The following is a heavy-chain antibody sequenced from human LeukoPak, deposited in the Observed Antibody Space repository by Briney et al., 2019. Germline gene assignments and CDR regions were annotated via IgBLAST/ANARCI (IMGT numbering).Heavy chain of an antibody. Sequence: GGSLRLSCAASGFTFSSYDMHWVRQATGKGLEWVSAIGTAGDTYYPGSVKGRFTISRENAKNSLYLQMNSLRAGDTAVYYCARALNLGYSYGPGVRNYYYYYGMDVWGQGTTVTVSS. V-gene: IGHV3-13*01. J-gene: IGHJ6*02. CDR3: ARALNLGYSYGPGVRNYYYYYGMDV. D-gene: IGHD5-18*01. CDR1: GFTFSSYD. CDR2: IGTAGDT.